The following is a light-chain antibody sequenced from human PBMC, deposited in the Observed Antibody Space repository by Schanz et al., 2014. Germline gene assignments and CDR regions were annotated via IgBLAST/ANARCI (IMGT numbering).Light chain of an antibody. Sequence: QSALTQPASVSGSPGQSITLSCTGTSSDVGTYNYVSWYQQHPGKAPKLMIYEGSKRPSGVSNRFSGSKSGNTASLTISGLQAEDEADYYCCSYAGSSTPVVFGGGTKLTVL. CDR1: SSDVGTYNY. CDR2: EGS. V-gene: IGLV2-23*01. J-gene: IGLJ2*01. CDR3: CSYAGSSTPVV.